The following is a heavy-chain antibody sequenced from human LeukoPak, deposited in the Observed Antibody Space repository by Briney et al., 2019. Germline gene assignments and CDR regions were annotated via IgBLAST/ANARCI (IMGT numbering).Heavy chain of an antibody. CDR1: GFTFDDYS. CDR3: PRERGRVIDY. J-gene: IGHJ4*02. V-gene: IGHV3-43*01. Sequence: GGSLRLSCAASGFTFDDYSMHWVRQVPGKGLQWVSLITWDGGSTFYADSVRGRLTISRDNSKKSLSLQMYGLSTEDTALYHCPRERGRVIDYWGQGTLVPVSS. D-gene: IGHD1-26*01. CDR2: ITWDGGST.